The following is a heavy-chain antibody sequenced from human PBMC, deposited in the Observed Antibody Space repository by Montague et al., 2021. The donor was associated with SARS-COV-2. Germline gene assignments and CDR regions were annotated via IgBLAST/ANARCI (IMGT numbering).Heavy chain of an antibody. V-gene: IGHV4-34*01. Sequence: SETLSITCAVYGGSFNGKYWAWFRQPPGKGLEWIGEILLGGRTNYNPSLESRVTISRDSSSDRFSLGLTSVTAADTALYYCTRGTFDWDQDWGQGALVTVSS. CDR3: TRGTFDWDQD. CDR1: GGSFNGKY. J-gene: IGHJ4*02. CDR2: ILLGGRT. D-gene: IGHD3-9*01.